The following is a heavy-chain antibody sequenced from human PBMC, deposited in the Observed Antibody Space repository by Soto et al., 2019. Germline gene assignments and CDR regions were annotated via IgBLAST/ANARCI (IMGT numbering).Heavy chain of an antibody. CDR3: ARLSSSGWYYFDY. D-gene: IGHD6-19*01. J-gene: IGHJ4*02. V-gene: IGHV3-64*01. Sequence: EVQLVESGGGLVQPGGSLRLSCAASGFTFSSYAMHWVRQAPGKGLEYVSAISSNGGSTYYANSVKGRFTISRDNSKNTMYLQMGSQRAEDMAVYYWARLSSSGWYYFDYWGQGTLVTVSS. CDR1: GFTFSSYA. CDR2: ISSNGGST.